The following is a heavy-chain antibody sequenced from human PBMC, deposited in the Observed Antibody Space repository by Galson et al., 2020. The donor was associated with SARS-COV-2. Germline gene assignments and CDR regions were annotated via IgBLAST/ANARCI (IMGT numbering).Heavy chain of an antibody. D-gene: IGHD5-12*01. J-gene: IGHJ5*02. CDR2: IKNDGRTT. CDR1: GLSFRNYW. V-gene: IGHV3-74*01. CDR3: AAFRYTGFDPPVS. Sequence: GESLKISCAVYGLSFRNYWMHWVRLPPGKGLVWVSGIKNDGRTTFYADSVKGRFTISRDDAQNNLFLQMNSLRAEDTAVYYCAAFRYTGFDPPVSWGQGTLVTVSS.